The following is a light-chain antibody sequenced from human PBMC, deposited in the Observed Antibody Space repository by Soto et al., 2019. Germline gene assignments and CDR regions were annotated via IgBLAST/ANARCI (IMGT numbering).Light chain of an antibody. Sequence: EIVLTHSPGTLSLSAGERATLSCRASQSVSSNLAWYQQKPGQAPRLLIYGASTRATGIPARFSGSGSGTEFTLTISSLQSEDFAVYYCQQYNNWPRTFGQGTKVDI. J-gene: IGKJ1*01. CDR2: GAS. V-gene: IGKV3-15*01. CDR3: QQYNNWPRT. CDR1: QSVSSN.